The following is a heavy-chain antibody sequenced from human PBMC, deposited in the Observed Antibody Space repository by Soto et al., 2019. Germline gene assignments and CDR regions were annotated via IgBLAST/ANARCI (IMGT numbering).Heavy chain of an antibody. D-gene: IGHD6-6*01. V-gene: IGHV1-69*06. CDR2: IIPIFGTA. J-gene: IGHJ5*02. CDR1: GGTFSSYA. Sequence: SLKVSCTASGGTFSSYAISWVRQAPGQGLEWRGGIIPIFGTANYAQKFQGRVTITADKSTSTAYMELSSLRSEDTAVYYCATALVLLSYSRSSNWFVPRRHLPLATDS. CDR3: ATALVLLSYSRSSNWFVP.